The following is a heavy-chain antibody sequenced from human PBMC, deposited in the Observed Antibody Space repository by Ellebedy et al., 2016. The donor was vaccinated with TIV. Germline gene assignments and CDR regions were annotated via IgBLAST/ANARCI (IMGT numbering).Heavy chain of an antibody. CDR3: AREVVVITTGWFDP. J-gene: IGHJ5*02. CDR1: GYTFTSYA. D-gene: IGHD3-22*01. V-gene: IGHV1-3*01. Sequence: ASVKVSXXASGYTFTSYAMHWVRQAPGQRLEWMGWINAGNGNTKYSQKFQGRVTITRDTSASPAYMELSSLRSEDTAVYYCAREVVVITTGWFDPWGQGTLVTVSS. CDR2: INAGNGNT.